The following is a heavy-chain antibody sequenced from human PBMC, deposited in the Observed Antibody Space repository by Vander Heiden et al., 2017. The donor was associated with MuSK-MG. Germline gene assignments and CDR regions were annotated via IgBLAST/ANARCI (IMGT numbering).Heavy chain of an antibody. J-gene: IGHJ4*02. D-gene: IGHD2-2*01. CDR3: ARPRSPAAPHFDY. CDR2: IYYSGSP. Sequence: QVQLQASGPGLVQPSETLSLTCTVPGGSISSYYWSWIRQPPGKGLEWIGYIYYSGSPNYNPSLKSRVTISVDTSKNQFSLKLSSVTAADTAVYYCARPRSPAAPHFDYWGQGTLVTVSS. V-gene: IGHV4-59*08. CDR1: GGSISSYY.